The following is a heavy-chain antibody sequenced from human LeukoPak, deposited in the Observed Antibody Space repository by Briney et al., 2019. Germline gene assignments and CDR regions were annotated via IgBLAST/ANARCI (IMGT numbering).Heavy chain of an antibody. CDR2: ISGSGGST. V-gene: IGHV3-23*01. J-gene: IGHJ4*02. Sequence: GGSLRLSCAASGFTFSTYVMSWVRQAPGKGLEWVSAISGSGGSTYYADSVKGRFTISRDNSKNTLYLQMNSLGADDTAVYYCAKGNWRYFDYWGQGTPVTVSS. CDR3: AKGNWRYFDY. D-gene: IGHD1-1*01. CDR1: GFTFSTYV.